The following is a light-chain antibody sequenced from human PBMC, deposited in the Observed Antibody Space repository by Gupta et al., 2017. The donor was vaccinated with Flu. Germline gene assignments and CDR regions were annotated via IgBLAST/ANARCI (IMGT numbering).Light chain of an antibody. V-gene: IGKV3-20*01. CDR3: QQYGSSPWT. CDR2: GAS. J-gene: IGKJ1*01. CDR1: QSVSSSY. Sequence: SPGERATLSCRASQSVSSSYLAWYQQKPGQAPRLLIYGASSRATGIPARFSGSGSGTDFTLTISRLEPEDFAVYYCQQYGSSPWTFGQGTK.